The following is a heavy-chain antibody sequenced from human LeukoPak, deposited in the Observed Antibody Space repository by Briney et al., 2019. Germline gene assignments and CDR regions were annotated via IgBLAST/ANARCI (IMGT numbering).Heavy chain of an antibody. CDR1: GLTFSSSA. J-gene: IGHJ5*02. V-gene: IGHV3-23*01. D-gene: IGHD6-13*01. CDR2: ISSGGST. CDR3: AKRIDSNSRGWFDP. Sequence: GGSLRLSCAASGLTFSSSAMSWVRQAPGKGLEWVSAISSGGSTYYADSVKGRFTISRDNSKNTLYLQMNSLRAEDTAVYYCAKRIDSNSRGWFDPWGQGTLVTVSS.